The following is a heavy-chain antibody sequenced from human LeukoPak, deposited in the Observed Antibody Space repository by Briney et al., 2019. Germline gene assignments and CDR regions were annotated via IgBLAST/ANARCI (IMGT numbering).Heavy chain of an antibody. V-gene: IGHV3-21*01. CDR3: ARGDSSGWLHAFDI. Sequence: GGSLRLSCAASGFTFSSYSMNWVRQAPGKGLEWVSSISSSSSYIYYADSVKGRFTIPRDNAKNSLYLQMNSLRAEDTAVYYCARGDSSGWLHAFDIWGQGTMVTVSS. CDR1: GFTFSSYS. J-gene: IGHJ3*02. D-gene: IGHD6-19*01. CDR2: ISSSSSYI.